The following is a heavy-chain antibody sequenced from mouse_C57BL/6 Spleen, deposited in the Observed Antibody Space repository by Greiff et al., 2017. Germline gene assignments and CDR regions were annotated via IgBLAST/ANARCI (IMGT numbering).Heavy chain of an antibody. CDR3: ANLYYDYDNYAMDY. CDR2: IYPRSGNT. CDR1: GYTFTSYG. J-gene: IGHJ4*01. V-gene: IGHV1-81*01. D-gene: IGHD2-4*01. Sequence: VQGVESGAELARPGASVKLSCKASGYTFTSYGISWVKQRTGQGLEWIGEIYPRSGNTYYNEKFKGKATLTADKSSSTAYMELRSLTSEDSAVYFCANLYYDYDNYAMDYWGQGTSVTVSS.